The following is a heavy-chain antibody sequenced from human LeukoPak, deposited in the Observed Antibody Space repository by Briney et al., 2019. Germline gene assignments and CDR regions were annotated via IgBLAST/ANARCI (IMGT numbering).Heavy chain of an antibody. J-gene: IGHJ4*02. D-gene: IGHD1-26*01. V-gene: IGHV4-39*01. CDR1: GGSISSSSYY. Sequence: PSETLSLTCTVSGGSISSSSYYWGWIRQPPGKGLEWIGTIYYSGSTYYNPSLKSRVTISVDTSKNQFSLKLSSVTAADTPVYYCARSGSYYYRFHSWGQGTLVTISS. CDR3: ARSGSYYYRFHS. CDR2: IYYSGST.